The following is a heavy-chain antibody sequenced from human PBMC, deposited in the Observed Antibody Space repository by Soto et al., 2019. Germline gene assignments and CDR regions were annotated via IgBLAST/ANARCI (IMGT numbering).Heavy chain of an antibody. CDR2: IIPIFGTA. D-gene: IGHD4-17*01. V-gene: IGHV1-69*12. CDR3: ARDRIVTTVTTSGFDI. Sequence: QVQLVQSGAEVKKPGSSVKVSCKASGGTFSSYAISWVRQAPGQGREWMGGIIPIFGTANYAQKFQGRVTITADESTSTDYMELSSLRSEDTAMYYCARDRIVTTVTTSGFDIGGQGTMVTVSS. CDR1: GGTFSSYA. J-gene: IGHJ3*02.